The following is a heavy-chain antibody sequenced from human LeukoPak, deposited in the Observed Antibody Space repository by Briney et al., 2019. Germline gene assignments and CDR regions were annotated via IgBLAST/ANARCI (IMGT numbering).Heavy chain of an antibody. CDR1: GGSISSGSYH. Sequence: PSQTLSLTCTVSGGSISSGSYHWSWIRQPAGKGLEWIGRIYTSGSTNYNPSLKSRVTISVDTSKNQFSLKLSSVTAADTAVYYCARQYIDILTGYHRGELYWYFDLWGRGTLVTVSS. CDR3: ARQYIDILTGYHRGELYWYFDL. V-gene: IGHV4-61*02. D-gene: IGHD3-9*01. CDR2: IYTSGST. J-gene: IGHJ2*01.